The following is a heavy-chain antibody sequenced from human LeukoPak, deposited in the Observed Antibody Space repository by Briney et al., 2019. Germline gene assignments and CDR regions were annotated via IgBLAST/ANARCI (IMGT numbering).Heavy chain of an antibody. V-gene: IGHV4-31*03. CDR2: IYYSGST. CDR3: ARSGSGRAPHDY. CDR1: GGSISSGGYY. Sequence: PSQTLSLTCTVSGGSISSGGYYWSWIRQHPGKGLEWIGYIYYSGSTYYNPSLKSRVTISVDTSKNQFSLKLSSVTAADTAVYYCARSGSGRAPHDYWGQGTLVTVSS. J-gene: IGHJ4*02. D-gene: IGHD6-19*01.